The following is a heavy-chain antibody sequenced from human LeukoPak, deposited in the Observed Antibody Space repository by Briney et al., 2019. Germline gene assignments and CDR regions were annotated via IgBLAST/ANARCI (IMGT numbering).Heavy chain of an antibody. CDR2: INPNSGGT. D-gene: IGHD6-13*01. J-gene: IGHJ6*03. CDR1: GYTFTGYY. Sequence: GASVKVSCKASGYTFTGYYMHWVRQAPGQGLEWMGWINPNSGGTNYAQKFQGRVTMTRDTSISTAYMELSRLRSDDTAVYFCARGARGSSWYAVAYYYYYMDVWGKGTTVTVSS. V-gene: IGHV1-2*02. CDR3: ARGARGSSWYAVAYYYYYMDV.